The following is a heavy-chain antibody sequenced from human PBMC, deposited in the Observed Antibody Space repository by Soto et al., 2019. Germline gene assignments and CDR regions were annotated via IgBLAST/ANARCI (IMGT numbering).Heavy chain of an antibody. CDR1: GHSMSNTDYF. CDR3: ARSVRLGDLSLRY. Sequence: SETLSLTCTVSGHSMSNTDYFWGWIRQTPWSDLQWIGSLFYTGHTYYNPSLLSRVTISADTSKNQFFLRLSSVTVADTGVYYCARSVRLGDLSLRYWGQGTLVTVS. D-gene: IGHD3-16*02. J-gene: IGHJ4*02. V-gene: IGHV4-39*01. CDR2: LFYTGHT.